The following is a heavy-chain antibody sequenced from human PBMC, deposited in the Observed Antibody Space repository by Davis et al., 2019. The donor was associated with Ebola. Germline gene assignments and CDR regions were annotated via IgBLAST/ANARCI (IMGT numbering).Heavy chain of an antibody. CDR3: TRGGADDPLDV. J-gene: IGHJ3*01. Sequence: GESLKISCAASGFTFNSYGMHWVRQAPGKGLEWLAVISDDGSYKYYGDSVKGRFTISRDNSKNTVSLQMNSLSVEDTAVYYCTRGGADDPLDVWGRGTMVTVSS. CDR2: ISDDGSYK. D-gene: IGHD4/OR15-4a*01. V-gene: IGHV3-30*03. CDR1: GFTFNSYG.